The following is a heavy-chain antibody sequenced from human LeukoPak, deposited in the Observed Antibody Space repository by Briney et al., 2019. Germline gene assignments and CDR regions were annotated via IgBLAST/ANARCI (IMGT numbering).Heavy chain of an antibody. Sequence: GRSLRLSYAASGFTFSNAWMSWVRQAPGKGLEWVGRIKSKTDGGTTDYAAPVKGRFTISRDDSKNTLYLQMNSLKTEDTAVYYCTTVDAAAGKNNWGQGTLVTVSS. J-gene: IGHJ4*02. CDR3: TTVDAAAGKNN. CDR1: GFTFSNAW. CDR2: IKSKTDGGTT. V-gene: IGHV3-15*01. D-gene: IGHD6-13*01.